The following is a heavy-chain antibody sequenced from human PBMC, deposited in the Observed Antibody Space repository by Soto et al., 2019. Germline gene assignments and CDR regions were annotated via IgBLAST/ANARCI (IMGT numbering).Heavy chain of an antibody. Sequence: PGGSLRLSCAASGFTFSSYAMSWVRQAPGKGLEWVSAISGSGGSTYYADSVKGRFTISRDNSKNTLYLQMNSLRAEDTAVYYCAKDFEVRGVTPRPLFDYWGQGTLVTVSS. V-gene: IGHV3-23*01. CDR3: AKDFEVRGVTPRPLFDY. CDR1: GFTFSSYA. CDR2: ISGSGGST. J-gene: IGHJ4*02. D-gene: IGHD3-10*01.